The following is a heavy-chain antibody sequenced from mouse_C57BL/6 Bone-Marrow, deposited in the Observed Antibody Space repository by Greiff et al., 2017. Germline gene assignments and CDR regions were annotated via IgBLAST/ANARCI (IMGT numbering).Heavy chain of an antibody. V-gene: IGHV5-6*01. CDR1: GFTFSSYG. CDR3: ASSSWAEFAE. Sequence: EVQGVESGGDLVKPGGSLKLSCAASGFTFSSYGMSWVRQTPDKRLEWVATISSGGSYTNYPDSVKGRSTISRDNAKNTMYLHMSSLKSEDTAMYYCASSSWAEFAEGGQGSRVTGSA. J-gene: IGHJ3*01. CDR2: ISSGGSYT. D-gene: IGHD1-1*01.